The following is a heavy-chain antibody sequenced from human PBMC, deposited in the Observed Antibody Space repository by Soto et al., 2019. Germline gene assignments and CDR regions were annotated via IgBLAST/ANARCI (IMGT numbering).Heavy chain of an antibody. CDR1: GFILSSCA. CDR2: ISGSGGST. V-gene: IGHV3-23*01. Sequence: EVQLLESGGGLVQPGGSLRLSCAASGFILSSCAMSWVRQAPGKGLEWVSVISGSGGSTYYADAVKGRFTISRDNSKNTLYLLMNSLRAEDTAVYYCARGRGHSITVADYWGQGTLVTVSS. D-gene: IGHD6-19*01. CDR3: ARGRGHSITVADY. J-gene: IGHJ4*02.